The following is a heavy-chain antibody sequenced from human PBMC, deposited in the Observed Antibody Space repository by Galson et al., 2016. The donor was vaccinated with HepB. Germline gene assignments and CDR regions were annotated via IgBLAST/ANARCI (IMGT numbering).Heavy chain of an antibody. CDR1: GFTFRSYA. J-gene: IGHJ4*02. Sequence: SLRLSCAASGFTFRSYAMSWVRQTPGKGLQWVSGISASGGSTYHADSAKGRFTISRDNSNHTLYLQMNTLTAGDTAVYYCAKGGFGAYQLLFFFDNWGQGSQVTVSS. CDR2: ISASGGST. V-gene: IGHV3-23*01. CDR3: AKGGFGAYQLLFFFDN. D-gene: IGHD2-2*01.